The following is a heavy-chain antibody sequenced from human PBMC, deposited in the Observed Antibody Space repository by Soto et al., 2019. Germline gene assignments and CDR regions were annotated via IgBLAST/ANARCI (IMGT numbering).Heavy chain of an antibody. D-gene: IGHD4-17*01. J-gene: IGHJ6*02. CDR3: ARDQGDYHARDYYYYGMDV. CDR1: GYTFTSYY. Sequence: ASVKVSCKASGYTFTSYYMHWVRQAPGQGLEWMGIINPSGGSTSYAQKFQGRVAMTRDTSTSTVYMELSSLRSEDTAVYYCARDQGDYHARDYYYYGMDVWGQGTTVTVSS. V-gene: IGHV1-46*01. CDR2: INPSGGST.